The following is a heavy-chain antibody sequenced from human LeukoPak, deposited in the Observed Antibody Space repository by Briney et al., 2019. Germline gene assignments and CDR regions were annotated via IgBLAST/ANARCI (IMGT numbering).Heavy chain of an antibody. V-gene: IGHV4-34*01. Sequence: GSLRLSCAASGFTFSSYEMNWVRQPPGKGLEWIGEINHSGSTNYNPSLKSRVTISVDTSKNQFSLKLSSVTAADTAVYYCARRAPTMVRGVIGFDPWGQGTLVTVSS. CDR2: INHSGST. J-gene: IGHJ5*02. CDR3: ARRAPTMVRGVIGFDP. CDR1: GFTFSSYE. D-gene: IGHD3-10*01.